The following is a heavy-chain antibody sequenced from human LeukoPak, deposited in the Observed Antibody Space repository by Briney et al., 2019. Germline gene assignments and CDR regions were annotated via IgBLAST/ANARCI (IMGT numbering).Heavy chain of an antibody. CDR1: GFTFSSYA. V-gene: IGHV3-23*01. CDR2: ISGSGGST. Sequence: GGSLRLSCAASGFTFSSYAMSWVRQAPGKGLEWVSAISGSGGSTYYADSVKGRFTISRDNSKNTLYLQMNSLRAEDTAVYCCAKGDYDFWSGYYPPYYFDYWAREPWSPSPQ. CDR3: AKGDYDFWSGYYPPYYFDY. J-gene: IGHJ4*02. D-gene: IGHD3-3*01.